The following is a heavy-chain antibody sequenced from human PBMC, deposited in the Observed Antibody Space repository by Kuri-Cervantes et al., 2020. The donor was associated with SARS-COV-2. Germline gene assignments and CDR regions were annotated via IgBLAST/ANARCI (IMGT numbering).Heavy chain of an antibody. J-gene: IGHJ3*02. D-gene: IGHD3-16*01. CDR1: GFTFSSHD. CDR3: ARVSWGGDGFDT. Sequence: GGSLRLSCVASGFTFSSHDMHWVRQPTGKGLEWVSGIATAGDPYFAASVTGRFTISRENAKNSLYLQMDSLRAGDTAVYYCARVSWGGDGFDTWGQGTMVTVSS. CDR2: IATAGDP. V-gene: IGHV3-13*05.